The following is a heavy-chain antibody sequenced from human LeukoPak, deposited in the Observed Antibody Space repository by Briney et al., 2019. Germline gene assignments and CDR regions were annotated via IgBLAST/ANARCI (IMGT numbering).Heavy chain of an antibody. V-gene: IGHV4-61*02. CDR1: GGSISSGSYY. D-gene: IGHD6-19*01. CDR3: ARRRGSGWNPIDY. CDR2: IYTSGST. J-gene: IGHJ4*02. Sequence: SQTLSLTCTVSGGSISSGSYYWSWIRQPAGKGLEWIGRIYTSGSTNYNPSLKSRVTISVDTSKNQFSLKLSSVTAADTAVYYCARRRGSGWNPIDYWGQGTLVTVSS.